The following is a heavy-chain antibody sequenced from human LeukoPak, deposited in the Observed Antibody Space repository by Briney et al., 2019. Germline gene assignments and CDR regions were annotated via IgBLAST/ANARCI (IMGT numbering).Heavy chain of an antibody. CDR2: IFYTGST. Sequence: SETLSLTCTVSGGSISSYYWSWIRQPPGKGLEWIGNIFYTGSTKYNPSLKSRVTISVDTSKNQFSLKLSSVTAADTAVYYCARDSHGYYYGMDVWGQGTTVTVSS. V-gene: IGHV4-59*12. D-gene: IGHD5-18*01. CDR1: GGSISSYY. CDR3: ARDSHGYYYGMDV. J-gene: IGHJ6*02.